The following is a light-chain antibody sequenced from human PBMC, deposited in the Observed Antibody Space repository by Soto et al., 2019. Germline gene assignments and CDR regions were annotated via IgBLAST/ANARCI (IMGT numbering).Light chain of an antibody. Sequence: QSALTQPASVSGPPGQSITISCTGTSSDVGAYNYVSWYQHHPGKAPRLVIYDVTNRPSGISDRFSGSKSGNTASLTISGLLAEDEADYYCSSYISVSSPVVFGGGTKLTVL. CDR2: DVT. V-gene: IGLV2-14*01. J-gene: IGLJ2*01. CDR3: SSYISVSSPVV. CDR1: SSDVGAYNY.